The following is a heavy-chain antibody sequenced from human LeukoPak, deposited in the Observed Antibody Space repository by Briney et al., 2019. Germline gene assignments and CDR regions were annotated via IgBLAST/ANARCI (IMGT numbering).Heavy chain of an antibody. CDR2: MYYSGST. J-gene: IGHJ5*02. Sequence: SETLSLTCTVSGGSMNDYYWSWIRQPPGKGLEWIGYMYYSGSTNYNPSLKSRVPISIDTSKNQFSLKLSSVTAADTAVYYCARDRYCIGGICYSGRFDPWGRGTLVTVSS. V-gene: IGHV4-59*01. D-gene: IGHD2-15*01. CDR1: GGSMNDYY. CDR3: ARDRYCIGGICYSGRFDP.